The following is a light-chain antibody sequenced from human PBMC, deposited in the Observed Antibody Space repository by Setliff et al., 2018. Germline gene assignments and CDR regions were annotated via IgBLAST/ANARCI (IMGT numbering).Light chain of an antibody. J-gene: IGLJ2*01. V-gene: IGLV1-44*01. CDR1: SSNIGSNA. CDR3: AAWDDNLNGPV. Sequence: QSVLTQPPSASGTPGQRVTISCSGSSSNIGSNAVNWYQQFSGTAPKLLIYTNDQRPSGVPDRFSGSKSGTSASLAISGLQSEDEADYYCAAWDDNLNGPVFGGGTQLTVL. CDR2: TND.